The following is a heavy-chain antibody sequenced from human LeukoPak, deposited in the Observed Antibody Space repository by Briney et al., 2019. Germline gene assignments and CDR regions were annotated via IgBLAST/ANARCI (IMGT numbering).Heavy chain of an antibody. CDR2: IYNSGSP. CDR1: CGSISSGLYY. Sequence: SETLSLTCTVSCGSISSGLYYWSWIRQPAGKGLEWIGRIYNSGSPKYNPSLKSRVTISVVTSKNQFSLKLTSVTAADTAVYYCARSDGYGLVGIWGQGTMVTVSS. CDR3: ARSDGYGLVGI. V-gene: IGHV4-61*02. J-gene: IGHJ3*02. D-gene: IGHD3-10*01.